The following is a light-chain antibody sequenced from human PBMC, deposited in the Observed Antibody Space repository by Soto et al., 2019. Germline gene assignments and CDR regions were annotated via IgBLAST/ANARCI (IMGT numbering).Light chain of an antibody. CDR1: QSLLYSNGYNY. CDR2: LGS. J-gene: IGKJ2*01. Sequence: DIVMTQSPLSLPVTPGEPASISCRSSQSLLYSNGYNYLDWYLQKPGQSPQLLIYLGSNRASGVPARFSGSGSGTDFPLKISRVEAEDVAVYYCMQALQVPHTFGQGTKLEI. V-gene: IGKV2-28*01. CDR3: MQALQVPHT.